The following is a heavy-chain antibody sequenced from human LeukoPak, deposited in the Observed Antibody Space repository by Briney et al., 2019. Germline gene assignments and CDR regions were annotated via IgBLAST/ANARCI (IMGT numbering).Heavy chain of an antibody. CDR1: GGSISSGSYY. CDR2: IYTSGST. J-gene: IGHJ3*02. Sequence: SQTLSLTCTVSGGSISSGSYYWSWIRQPAGKGLEWIGRIYTSGSTNYNPSLKSRVTISVDTPKNQFSLKLSSVTAADTAVYYCASRREAPPPPITMIVARGAFDIWGQGTMVTVSS. CDR3: ASRREAPPPPITMIVARGAFDI. D-gene: IGHD3-22*01. V-gene: IGHV4-61*02.